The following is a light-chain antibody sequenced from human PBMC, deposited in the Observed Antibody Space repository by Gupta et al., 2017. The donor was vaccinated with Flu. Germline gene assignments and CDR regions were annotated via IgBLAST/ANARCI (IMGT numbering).Light chain of an antibody. CDR3: AAWDDSLNGQGV. CDR1: SSNIGSNT. V-gene: IGLV1-44*01. Sequence: QSVVTQPPSASGTPGQRVTISCSGSSSNIGSNTVNWYQQLPGTAPKLLIYSNKERPSGVPDRFSGSKSGTSASLAINGLQSEDEAEYYCAAWDDSLNGQGVFGGGTKLTVL. J-gene: IGLJ3*02. CDR2: SNK.